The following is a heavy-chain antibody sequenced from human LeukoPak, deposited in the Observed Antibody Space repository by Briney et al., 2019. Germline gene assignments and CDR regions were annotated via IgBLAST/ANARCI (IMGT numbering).Heavy chain of an antibody. D-gene: IGHD3-10*01. CDR3: GGSGSYYTPSYY. V-gene: IGHV3-53*01. J-gene: IGHJ4*02. CDR2: ISNDGVT. Sequence: PGGSLRLSCATSDFPVSDNYMSWVRQAPGRGLEWVSVISNDGVTDYADSVKGRFTISRDDSNDTVFLQMSSLSPEDTAVYYCGGSGSYYTPSYYWGQGTLVTVSS. CDR1: DFPVSDNY.